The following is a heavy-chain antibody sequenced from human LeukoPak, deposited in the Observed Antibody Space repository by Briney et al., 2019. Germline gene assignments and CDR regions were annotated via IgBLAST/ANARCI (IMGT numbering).Heavy chain of an antibody. D-gene: IGHD3-22*01. Sequence: PSETLSLTCTVSGGSISGHYWSWIRQPPGKGLEWIGYIYYSGSTNYNPSLKSRVTISVDTSKNQFSLKLSSVTAADTAVYYCARWYYDSSGWQFDYWGQGTLVTVSS. CDR2: IYYSGST. CDR3: ARWYYDSSGWQFDY. V-gene: IGHV4-59*11. CDR1: GGSISGHY. J-gene: IGHJ4*02.